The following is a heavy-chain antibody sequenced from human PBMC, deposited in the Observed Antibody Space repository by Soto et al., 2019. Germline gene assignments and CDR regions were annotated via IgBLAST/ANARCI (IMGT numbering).Heavy chain of an antibody. J-gene: IGHJ6*02. CDR2: IYYSGST. D-gene: IGHD2-2*01. V-gene: IGHV4-39*01. CDR1: GGSISSSNYY. CDR3: ARGSTSSYYYYGMDV. Sequence: QLQLQESGPGLEKPSETLSLTCTVSGGSISSSNYYWGWIRQPPGKGLEWIGSIYYSGSTYYNPSLKSRVTISVDTSKNQFSLKVSSVTAADTAAYYCARGSTSSYYYYGMDVWGQGTTVTVSS.